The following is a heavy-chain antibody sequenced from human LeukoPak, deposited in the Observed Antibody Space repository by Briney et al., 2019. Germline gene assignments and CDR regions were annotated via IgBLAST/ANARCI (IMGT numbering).Heavy chain of an antibody. J-gene: IGHJ4*02. CDR1: GGSINSYY. CDR3: ARYIAVAGTYYFDY. Sequence: SETLSLTCTVSGGSINSYYWSWIRQPPGKELEWMGYIYYSGSTNYNPSLKSRVTISVDTSKNQFSLKLSSVTAADTAVYYCARYIAVAGTYYFDYWGQGTLVTVSS. D-gene: IGHD6-19*01. V-gene: IGHV4-59*01. CDR2: IYYSGST.